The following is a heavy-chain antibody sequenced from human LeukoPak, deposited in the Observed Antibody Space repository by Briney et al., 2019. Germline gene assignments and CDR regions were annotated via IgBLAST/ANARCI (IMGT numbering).Heavy chain of an antibody. V-gene: IGHV1-69*04. CDR2: IIPILGIA. CDR3: ARGWWEPGDNWFDP. Sequence: SVKVSCKASGGTFSSYAISWVRQAPGQGLEWMGRIIPILGIANYAQKFQGRVSITADKSTSTAYMELSSLRSEDTAVYYCARGWWEPGDNWFDPWGQGTLVTVSS. J-gene: IGHJ5*02. CDR1: GGTFSSYA. D-gene: IGHD1-26*01.